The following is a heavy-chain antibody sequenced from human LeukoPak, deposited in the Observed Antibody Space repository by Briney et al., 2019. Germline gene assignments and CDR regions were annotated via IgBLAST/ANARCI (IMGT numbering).Heavy chain of an antibody. CDR3: ASASTVGATTLRDY. CDR1: GFTFSDYY. V-gene: IGHV3-11*04. J-gene: IGHJ4*02. CDR2: ISSSGSTI. D-gene: IGHD1-26*01. Sequence: GGSLRLSCAASGFTFSDYYMSWIRQAPGKGLEWVSYISSSGSTIYYADSVKGRFTISRDNAKNSLYLQTNSLRAEDTAVYYCASASTVGATTLRDYWGQGTLVTVSS.